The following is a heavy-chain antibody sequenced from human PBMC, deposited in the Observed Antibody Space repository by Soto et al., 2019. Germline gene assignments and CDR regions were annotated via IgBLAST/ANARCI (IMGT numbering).Heavy chain of an antibody. CDR3: ARGRRGVVVVPAAMDYWYFDL. J-gene: IGHJ2*01. D-gene: IGHD2-2*01. Sequence: PSETLSLTCPVSGDSISSGGCYWSWLRQQPGKGLEGFGYIYYSGSTYYNPSLKSRVTIPVDTSKNHFSLILSSVTAADTAVYYCARGRRGVVVVPAAMDYWYFDLWGRGTLVTVSS. CDR2: IYYSGST. V-gene: IGHV4-31*03. CDR1: GDSISSGGCY.